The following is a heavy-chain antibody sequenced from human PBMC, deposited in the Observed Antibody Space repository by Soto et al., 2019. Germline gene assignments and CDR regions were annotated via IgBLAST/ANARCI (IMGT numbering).Heavy chain of an antibody. Sequence: SETLSLTCIVSVGSIRSGDYYLTWIRQPAGKGLEWIGYIYYSWTTSYNPSLKSRVTISLDTSKNQFSLKLTSVTAADTAGYYCARNLNTLVRGVGRDYFDHWGQGTLVTVYS. D-gene: IGHD3-10*01. CDR1: VGSIRSGDYY. J-gene: IGHJ4*02. CDR2: IYYSWTT. CDR3: ARNLNTLVRGVGRDYFDH. V-gene: IGHV4-30-4*01.